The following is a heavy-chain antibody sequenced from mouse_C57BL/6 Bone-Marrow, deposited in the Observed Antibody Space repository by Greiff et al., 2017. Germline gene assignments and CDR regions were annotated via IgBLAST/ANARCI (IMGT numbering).Heavy chain of an antibody. V-gene: IGHV14-3*01. CDR3: AYYYYGSSFYWYFDV. CDR1: GFNINHTY. D-gene: IGHD1-1*01. J-gene: IGHJ1*03. Sequence: VPLPQSVAELVRPGASVQLSFTASGFNINHTYMHLVKPRPEQGLEWIGRIDPANGNTKSAPKFQGKATITADTSSNTAYLQLSSLTSEDTAIYYCAYYYYGSSFYWYFDVWGTGTTVTVAS. CDR2: IDPANGNT.